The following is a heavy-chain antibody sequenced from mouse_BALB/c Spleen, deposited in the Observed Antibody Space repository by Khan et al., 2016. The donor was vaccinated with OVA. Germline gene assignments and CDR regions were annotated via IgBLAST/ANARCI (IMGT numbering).Heavy chain of an antibody. J-gene: IGHJ2*01. D-gene: IGHD1-1*01. Sequence: QVQLQQPGAELVKAGASVKMSCKASGYTFTSYWMHWVKQRLGQGLEWFAETNPTNGRSYYNEKFKSKATLTVDTSSSTASMLLSGPTFEDSAVYYGARIKKIVATYFDYWGQGTTLTVSS. V-gene: IGHV1S81*02. CDR1: GYTFTSYW. CDR3: ARIKKIVATYFDY. CDR2: TNPTNGRS.